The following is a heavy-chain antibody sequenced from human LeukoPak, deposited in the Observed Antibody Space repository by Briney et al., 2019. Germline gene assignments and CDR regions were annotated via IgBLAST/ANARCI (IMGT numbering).Heavy chain of an antibody. J-gene: IGHJ4*02. CDR3: ARDVITIFGVVTPDFDY. V-gene: IGHV4-39*07. D-gene: IGHD3-3*01. CDR1: GGSISSSSYY. Sequence: PSETLSLTCAVAGGSISSSSYYWGWIRQPPGKGLEWIGSIYYSGTTYYNPSLKSRVTISVDTSKNQFSLKLSSVTAADTAVYYCARDVITIFGVVTPDFDYWGQGTLVTVSS. CDR2: IYYSGTT.